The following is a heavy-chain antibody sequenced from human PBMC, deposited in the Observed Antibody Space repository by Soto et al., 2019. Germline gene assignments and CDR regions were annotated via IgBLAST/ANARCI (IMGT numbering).Heavy chain of an antibody. J-gene: IGHJ4*02. CDR2: ISHTGSP. CDR1: GGSISNSDYF. CDR3: ASQLESTTYFDY. Sequence: SETLSVTCTVSGGSISNSDYFWAWMRQPPGKGLEWVGTISHTGSPRYNPSLKSRVTISVDTSKNQFSLRLPSVTAADTAVFYCASQLESTTYFDYWGRGTLVTVSS. V-gene: IGHV4-39*01. D-gene: IGHD1-1*01.